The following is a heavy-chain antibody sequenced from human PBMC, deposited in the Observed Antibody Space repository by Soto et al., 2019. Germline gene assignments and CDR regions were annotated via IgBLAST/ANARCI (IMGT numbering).Heavy chain of an antibody. V-gene: IGHV3-21*01. Sequence: PGGSLKVSSAAFGCILSHNTMNWVRQSPGKGLEWVAAISGNSNYIYYSDSEKGRFTISRDNAKNSLYLQMNSLTVEDTAEYFCASDSGGPYWGQGTLVTVSS. D-gene: IGHD6-19*01. CDR2: ISGNSNYI. CDR1: GCILSHNT. J-gene: IGHJ4*02. CDR3: ASDSGGPY.